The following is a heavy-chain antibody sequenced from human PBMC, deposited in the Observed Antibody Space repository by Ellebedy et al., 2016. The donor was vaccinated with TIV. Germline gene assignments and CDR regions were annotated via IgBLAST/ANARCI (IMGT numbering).Heavy chain of an antibody. D-gene: IGHD5-12*01. CDR1: GGSIRSSSYY. J-gene: IGHJ4*02. Sequence: MPSETLSLTCTVSGGSIRSSSYYWGWIRQPPGKGLEWIGSIYYSGSTYYNPSLESRVTISVDTSKNQFSLMLSSVTAADTALYYCARGTATIITHPFDSWGQGTLVTVSS. V-gene: IGHV4-39*01. CDR2: IYYSGST. CDR3: ARGTATIITHPFDS.